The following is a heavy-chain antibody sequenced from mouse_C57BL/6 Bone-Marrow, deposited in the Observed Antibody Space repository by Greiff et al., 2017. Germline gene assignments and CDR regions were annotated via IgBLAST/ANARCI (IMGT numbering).Heavy chain of an antibody. Sequence: VQLQQSGPELVKPGASVKLSCTASGYTFTSYDINWVKQRPGQGLEWMGWIYPRDGSTNYNEKFKGKATFTVDTSSSTAYMELDSLTSEDTAVYFCARDAVYRAMDYWGQGTSVTVSS. CDR3: ARDAVYRAMDY. J-gene: IGHJ4*01. CDR2: IYPRDGST. CDR1: GYTFTSYD. V-gene: IGHV1-85*01. D-gene: IGHD2-1*01.